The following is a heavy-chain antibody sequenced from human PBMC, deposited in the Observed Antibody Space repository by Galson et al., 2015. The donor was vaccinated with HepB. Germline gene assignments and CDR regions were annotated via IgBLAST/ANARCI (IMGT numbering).Heavy chain of an antibody. Sequence: SLRLSCAASGFTFSSYTMNWVRQAPGKGLESVSYISSTGTTMYYADSAKGRFPISRDNAQNSLYLQMNSLRDEDTAVYYCARVYFGSGSSSAYWYFDLWGRGALVTVSS. V-gene: IGHV3-48*02. CDR3: ARVYFGSGSSSAYWYFDL. J-gene: IGHJ2*01. D-gene: IGHD3-10*01. CDR2: ISSTGTTM. CDR1: GFTFSSYT.